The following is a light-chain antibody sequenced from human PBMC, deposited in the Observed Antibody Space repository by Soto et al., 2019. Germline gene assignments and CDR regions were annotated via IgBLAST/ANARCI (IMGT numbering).Light chain of an antibody. V-gene: IGKV3-15*01. CDR2: GAS. CDR3: QQYNNLWT. CDR1: QSVSSN. Sequence: TMSVATVSVTQGKRATLSCRASQSVSSNLAWYQQKPGQTPRLLIYGASNRATGIPARFSGSGSGTEFTLTISSLQSEDFAVYYCQQYNNLWTFCQGTKVDIK. J-gene: IGKJ1*01.